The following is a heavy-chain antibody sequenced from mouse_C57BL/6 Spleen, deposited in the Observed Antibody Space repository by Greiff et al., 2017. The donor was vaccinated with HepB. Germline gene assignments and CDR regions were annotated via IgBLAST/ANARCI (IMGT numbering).Heavy chain of an antibody. CDR3: ARQTGHSNYVFDY. Sequence: QVQLKESGAELARPGASVKLSCKASGYTFTSYGISWVKQRTGQGLEWIGEIYPRSGNTYYNEKFKGKATLTADKSSSTAYMELRSLTSEDSAVYFCARQTGHSNYVFDYWGQGTTLTVSS. V-gene: IGHV1-81*01. J-gene: IGHJ2*01. CDR1: GYTFTSYG. D-gene: IGHD2-5*01. CDR2: IYPRSGNT.